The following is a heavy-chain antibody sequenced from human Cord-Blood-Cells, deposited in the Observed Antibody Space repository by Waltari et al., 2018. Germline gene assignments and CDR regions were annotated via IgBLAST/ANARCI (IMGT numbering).Heavy chain of an antibody. CDR3: AKVEFRFSIDY. CDR1: GFTFSSYG. J-gene: IGHJ4*02. V-gene: IGHV3-30*18. Sequence: QVQLVESGGGVVQPGRSLRLSCAASGFTFSSYGMHWVRQAPGKGLEWVAVISYDGSNKYYADSVKGRFTISRDNSKNTLYLQMNSLRAEDTAVYYCAKVEFRFSIDYWGQGTLVTVSS. D-gene: IGHD3-10*01. CDR2: ISYDGSNK.